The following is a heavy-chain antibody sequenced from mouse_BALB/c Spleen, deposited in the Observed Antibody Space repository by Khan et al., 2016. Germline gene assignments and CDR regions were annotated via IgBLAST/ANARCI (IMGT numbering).Heavy chain of an antibody. CDR1: GYVFSNYW. CDR3: ARVEDGKLDY. J-gene: IGHJ2*01. CDR2: ISPGDGDT. Sequence: QVQLKQSGAELVRPGSSVKISCKASGYVFSNYWTNWVKQRSGQGLERIGQISPGDGDTNYNGKFKGKARLTADKSSSTAYMQRSSLPSEDSAVYFKARVEDGKLDYWGPGTTLTVSS. D-gene: IGHD1-1*01. V-gene: IGHV1-80*01.